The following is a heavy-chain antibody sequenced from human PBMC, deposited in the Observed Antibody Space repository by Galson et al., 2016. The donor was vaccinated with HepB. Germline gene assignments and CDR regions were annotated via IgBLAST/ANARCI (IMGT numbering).Heavy chain of an antibody. CDR3: ATRLGYCRGGTCFGRY. CDR1: GFSVSDNY. Sequence: SLRLSCAVSGFSVSDNYMSWVRQAPGKGLEWVSLIYSDGRTHHAESVKGRFTISRDNTKNTVYLQMNSLRVEDSAIYYCATRLGYCRGGTCFGRYWGQGILVTVSS. J-gene: IGHJ4*02. D-gene: IGHD2-15*01. V-gene: IGHV3-53*01. CDR2: IYSDGRT.